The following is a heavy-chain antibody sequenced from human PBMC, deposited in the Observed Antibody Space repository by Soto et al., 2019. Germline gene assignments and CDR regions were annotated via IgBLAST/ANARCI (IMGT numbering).Heavy chain of an antibody. CDR1: GFTFGEYA. V-gene: IGHV3-49*04. CDR3: PREIQHLWTYFDY. D-gene: IGHD2-21*01. CDR2: IRTKAYGGTT. Sequence: GGSLRLSCTTSGFTFGEYAMSWVRQAPGKGLEWVGFIRTKAYGGTTEYAASMKGRFTISRDDSKSIAYLQLNSLKTEDTAVYYCPREIQHLWTYFDYWGQGTLVTVSS. J-gene: IGHJ4*02.